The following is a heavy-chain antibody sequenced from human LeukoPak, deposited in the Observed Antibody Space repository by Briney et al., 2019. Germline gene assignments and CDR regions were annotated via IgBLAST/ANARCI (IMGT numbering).Heavy chain of an antibody. CDR2: IYPGDSDT. CDR1: GYSFTSYW. D-gene: IGHD6-6*01. Sequence: GESLKISCKGSGYSFTSYWIGWVRQMPGKGLEWMGIIYPGDSDTRYSPSFQGQVTISADKSISTAYLQWSSLKASDTAMYYCARRSVAARPGYNWFDPWGQGTLVTVST. V-gene: IGHV5-51*01. J-gene: IGHJ5*02. CDR3: ARRSVAARPGYNWFDP.